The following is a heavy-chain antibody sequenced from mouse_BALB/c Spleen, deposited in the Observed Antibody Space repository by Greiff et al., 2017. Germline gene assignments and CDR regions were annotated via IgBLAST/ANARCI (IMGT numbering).Heavy chain of an antibody. CDR3: VNWDEKYYAMDY. V-gene: IGHV5-4*02. CDR1: GFTFSDYY. Sequence: EVKLVESGGGLVKPGGSLKLSCAASGFTFSDYYMYWVRQTPEKRLEWVATISDGGSYTYYPDSVKGRFTISRDNAKNNLYLQMSSLKSEDTAMYYCVNWDEKYYAMDYWGQGTSVTVSS. CDR2: ISDGGSYT. J-gene: IGHJ4*01. D-gene: IGHD4-1*01.